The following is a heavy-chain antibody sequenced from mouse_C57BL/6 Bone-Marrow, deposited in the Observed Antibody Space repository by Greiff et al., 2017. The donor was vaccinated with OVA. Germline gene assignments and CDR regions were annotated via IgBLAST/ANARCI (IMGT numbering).Heavy chain of an antibody. D-gene: IGHD2-3*01. CDR3: TRDDDGYRHFDV. V-gene: IGHV5-9-1*02. CDR1: GFTFSSYA. J-gene: IGHJ1*03. CDR2: ISSGGDYI. Sequence: EVHLVESGAGLVKPGGSLKLSCAASGFTFSSYAMSWVRQTPEKRLEWVAYISSGGDYIYYADTVKGRFTISRDNARNTLYLQMSSLKSEDTAMYYCTRDDDGYRHFDVWGTGTTVTVSS.